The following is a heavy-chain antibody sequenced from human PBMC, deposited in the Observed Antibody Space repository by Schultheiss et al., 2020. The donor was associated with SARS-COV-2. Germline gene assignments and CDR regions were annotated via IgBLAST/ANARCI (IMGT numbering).Heavy chain of an antibody. CDR2: IYYSGST. D-gene: IGHD2-21*02. V-gene: IGHV4-31*03. Sequence: LRLSCTVSGGSISSGGYYWSWIRQHPGKGLEWIGYIYYSGSTNYNPSLKSRVTISVDKSKNQFSLKLSSVTAADTAVYYCAREGGALSHIVVVTAMVYWGQGTLVTVSS. CDR3: AREGGALSHIVVVTAMVY. CDR1: GGSISSGGYY. J-gene: IGHJ4*02.